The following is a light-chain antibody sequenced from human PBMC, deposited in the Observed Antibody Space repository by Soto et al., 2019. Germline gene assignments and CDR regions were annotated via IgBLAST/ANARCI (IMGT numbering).Light chain of an antibody. CDR3: QQSYSDHWM. CDR1: QSIGTS. Sequence: DILVTQSPSSLSTSLGDRFTIACRASQSIGTSLNWYQQKPGKAPNLLIYAASSLHTGVPSRFSGSGSGTHFTLTISSLQPEDFAIYYCQQSYSDHWMFGQGTKVDIK. J-gene: IGKJ1*01. V-gene: IGKV1-39*01. CDR2: AAS.